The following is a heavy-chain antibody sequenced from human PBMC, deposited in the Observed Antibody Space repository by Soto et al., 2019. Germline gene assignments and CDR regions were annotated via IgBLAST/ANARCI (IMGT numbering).Heavy chain of an antibody. CDR2: IWYDGSNK. CDR3: AREGRCSSTSCPTLYYYGMDV. J-gene: IGHJ6*02. CDR1: GFTFSSYG. D-gene: IGHD2-2*01. Sequence: QVQLVESGGGVVQPGRSLRLSCAASGFTFSSYGMHWVRQAPGKGLEWVAVIWYDGSNKYYADSVKGRFTISRDNSKNTLYLQMNSLRAEDTAVYYCAREGRCSSTSCPTLYYYGMDVWGQGTTVTVSS. V-gene: IGHV3-33*01.